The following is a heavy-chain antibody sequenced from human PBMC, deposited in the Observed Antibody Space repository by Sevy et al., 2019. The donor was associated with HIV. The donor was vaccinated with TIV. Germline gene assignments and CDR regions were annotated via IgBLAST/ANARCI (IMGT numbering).Heavy chain of an antibody. CDR3: ARVNCSGGSCYYYYGMDV. D-gene: IGHD2-15*01. V-gene: IGHV3-53*01. J-gene: IGHJ6*02. CDR1: GFTVSSNY. CDR2: IYSGGST. Sequence: GGSLRLSCAASGFTVSSNYMSWVHQAPGKGLEWVSVIYSGGSTYYADSVKGRFTISGDNSKNTLYLQMNSLRAEDTAVYYCARVNCSGGSCYYYYGMDVWGQGTTVTVSS.